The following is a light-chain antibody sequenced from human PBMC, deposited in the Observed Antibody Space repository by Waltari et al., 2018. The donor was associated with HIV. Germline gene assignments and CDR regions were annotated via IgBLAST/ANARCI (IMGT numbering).Light chain of an antibody. V-gene: IGKV4-1*01. CDR3: QQYYSTPRT. Sequence: DIVMTQSPDSLAVPLVDRAPIDCQSSQLVLNTPNNKYYLAWYQQKPGQPPQLLIYWASTRETGVPDRFSGRGSETDFTLTISSLQAEDVAVYYCQQYYSTPRTFGQGTKVEIK. J-gene: IGKJ1*01. CDR2: WAS. CDR1: QLVLNTPNNKYY.